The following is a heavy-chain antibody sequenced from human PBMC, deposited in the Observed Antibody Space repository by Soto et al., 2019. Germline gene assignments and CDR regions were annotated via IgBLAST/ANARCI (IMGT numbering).Heavy chain of an antibody. V-gene: IGHV3-66*01. CDR1: GFTISNTY. J-gene: IGHJ4*02. CDR2: IYPGGST. CDR3: ARTGNILDY. D-gene: IGHD2-2*02. Sequence: GGSPRLSXAASGFTISNTYINWVRQAPGKGLEWVSVIYPGGSTYYADSVKGRFTISRDNSKNTLYFEMNSLRAEDAAVYYCARTGNILDYWGQGTLVTVSS.